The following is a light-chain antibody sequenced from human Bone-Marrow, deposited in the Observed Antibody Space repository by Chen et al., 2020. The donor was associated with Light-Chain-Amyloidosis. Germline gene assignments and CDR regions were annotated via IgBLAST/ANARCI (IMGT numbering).Light chain of an antibody. CDR3: MQALQTPYT. J-gene: IGKJ2*01. V-gene: IGKV2-28*01. CDR2: LGS. CDR1: QSLLHSNGYNY. Sequence: DIVMTPSPLSLPVTPVEPASISCRSSQSLLHSNGYNYLDWYLQKPGQSPQLLIYLGSNRASGGPDRFSGSGSGTDFTLKISRVEAEDVGVYYCMQALQTPYTFGQGTKLEIK.